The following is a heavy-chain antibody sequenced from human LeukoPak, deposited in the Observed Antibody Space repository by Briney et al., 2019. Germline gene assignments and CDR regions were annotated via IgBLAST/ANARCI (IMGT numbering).Heavy chain of an antibody. J-gene: IGHJ6*02. Sequence: SGGSLRLSCAASGFTFSSYGMHWVRQAPGKGLEWVAVIWYDGSNKYYADSVRGRFTISRGNSKNTLYLQCNSLRAEHTAVYNCARDHHESLRYYYYGMDVWGQGTTVTVSS. CDR2: IWYDGSNK. V-gene: IGHV3-33*01. CDR1: GFTFSSYG. D-gene: IGHD1-14*01. CDR3: ARDHHESLRYYYYGMDV.